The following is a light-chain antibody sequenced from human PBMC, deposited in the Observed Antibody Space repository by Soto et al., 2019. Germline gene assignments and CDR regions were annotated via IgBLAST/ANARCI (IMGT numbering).Light chain of an antibody. CDR3: QQYNNWPPNT. CDR2: GAS. Sequence: EIVMTQSPATLSVSPGERATLSCRASQSVSSNLAWYQQKPGQAPRLISYGASTRATGIPARFSGSRSGTEFTLTMSSMQSEDFAVYYCQQYNNWPPNTFGGGTKVEIK. V-gene: IGKV3-15*01. CDR1: QSVSSN. J-gene: IGKJ4*01.